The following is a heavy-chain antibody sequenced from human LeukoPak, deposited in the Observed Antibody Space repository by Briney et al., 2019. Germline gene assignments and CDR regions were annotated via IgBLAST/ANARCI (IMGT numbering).Heavy chain of an antibody. Sequence: ASVKVSCKASGGTFSSYAISWVRQAPGQGLEWMGGIIPIFGTANYAQKFQGRVTIIADKSTSTAYMELSSLRSEDTAVYYCARASGSTIFGVVIGTYFDPWGQGTLVTVSS. CDR1: GGTFSSYA. D-gene: IGHD3-3*01. CDR3: ARASGSTIFGVVIGTYFDP. V-gene: IGHV1-69*06. J-gene: IGHJ5*02. CDR2: IIPIFGTA.